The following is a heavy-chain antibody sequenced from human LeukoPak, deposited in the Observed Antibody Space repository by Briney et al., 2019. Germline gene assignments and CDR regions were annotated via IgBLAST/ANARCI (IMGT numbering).Heavy chain of an antibody. Sequence: GGSLRLSCAASGFTFTRYSMAWVRQAPGRGLDWVSTINGRGDRTFYADSVKGRFTVSRDNSRDTVFLQMNSLGDEDTAVYYCVKEGLLGGYYFDLWGQGALVTVSS. CDR3: VKEGLLGGYYFDL. CDR2: INGRGDRT. J-gene: IGHJ4*02. V-gene: IGHV3-23*01. D-gene: IGHD1-26*01. CDR1: GFTFTRYS.